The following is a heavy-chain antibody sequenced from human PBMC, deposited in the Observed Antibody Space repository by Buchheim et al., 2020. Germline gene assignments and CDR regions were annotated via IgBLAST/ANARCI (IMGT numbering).Heavy chain of an antibody. V-gene: IGHV3-48*03. D-gene: IGHD6-19*01. J-gene: IGHJ4*02. Sequence: EVQLVESGGGLVQPGGSLRLSCAASGFTFSSYEMNWVRQAPGKGLEWVSYINSGGGTKFYADSVKGRFTISRDNAKNSLYLQMNGLRAEDTAVYYCARVSGWYLDYWGQGTL. CDR1: GFTFSSYE. CDR2: INSGGGTK. CDR3: ARVSGWYLDY.